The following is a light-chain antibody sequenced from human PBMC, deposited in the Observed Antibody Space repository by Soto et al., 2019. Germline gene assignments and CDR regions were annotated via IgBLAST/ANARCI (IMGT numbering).Light chain of an antibody. J-gene: IGKJ5*01. CDR3: QQRSNWPPGMT. Sequence: EIVLTQSPATLSLSPGERATLSCRASQSVSRYLAWYQQKPGQAPRLLIFGASTRATAVPARFSGSGSGTDFTLTISSLDPEDFAVYYCQQRSNWPPGMTFGQGTRLEI. V-gene: IGKV3-11*01. CDR1: QSVSRY. CDR2: GAS.